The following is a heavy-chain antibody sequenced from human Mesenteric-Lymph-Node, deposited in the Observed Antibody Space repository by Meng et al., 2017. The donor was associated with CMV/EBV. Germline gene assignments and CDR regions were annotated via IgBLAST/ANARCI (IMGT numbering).Heavy chain of an antibody. CDR1: GGSIRSSNW. J-gene: IGHJ4*02. D-gene: IGHD6-13*01. V-gene: IGHV4-4*02. Sequence: CAVSGGSIRSSNWWSWVRQPPGKGLEWIGEIYHSGSTNYNPSLKSRVTISVDKSKNQFSLKLSSVTAADTAVYYCARNDQQLDFLDYWGQGTLVTVSS. CDR3: ARNDQQLDFLDY. CDR2: IYHSGST.